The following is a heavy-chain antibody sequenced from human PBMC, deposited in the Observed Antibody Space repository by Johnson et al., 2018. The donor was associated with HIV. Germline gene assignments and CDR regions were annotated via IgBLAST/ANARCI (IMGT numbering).Heavy chain of an antibody. D-gene: IGHD4-17*01. CDR2: INSDGSNT. V-gene: IGHV3-74*02. J-gene: IGHJ3*02. CDR3: ARGGDYDEGAFDI. Sequence: VQLVESGGGLVQPGGSLRLSCAASGFTFSSYAMHWVRQAPGKGLVWVSRINSDGSNTSYADSVKGRFTISRDNAKNTLYLQMNSLRAEDTAVYYCARGGDYDEGAFDIWGQGTMVTVSS. CDR1: GFTFSSYA.